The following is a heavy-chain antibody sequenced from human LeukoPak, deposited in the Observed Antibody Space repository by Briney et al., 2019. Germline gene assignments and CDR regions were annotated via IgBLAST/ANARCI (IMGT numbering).Heavy chain of an antibody. D-gene: IGHD4-17*01. CDR3: ARETTVTTDWYFDL. CDR2: IYYSGST. Sequence: SETLSLTCTVSGGSISSGGYYWSWIRQHPGKGLEWIGYIYYSGSTYYNPSLKSRVTISVDTSKNQFSLKLSSVTAAHTAVYYCARETTVTTDWYFDLWGRGTLVTVSS. V-gene: IGHV4-31*03. CDR1: GGSISSGGYY. J-gene: IGHJ2*01.